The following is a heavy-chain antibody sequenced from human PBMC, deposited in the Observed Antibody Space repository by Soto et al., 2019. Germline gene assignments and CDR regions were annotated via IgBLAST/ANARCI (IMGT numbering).Heavy chain of an antibody. V-gene: IGHV1-69*01. Sequence: QVPLVQSGAEVKKPGSSVKVSCKASGGTFSSYAISWVRQAPGQGLEWLGGIIPIFGTANYAQKFQGRVTITADESTSTAHMELSSLKAEDRAVYYCAISRHVDKARAFDYWGQGTLVTVSS. CDR2: IIPIFGTA. J-gene: IGHJ4*02. D-gene: IGHD5-18*01. CDR1: GGTFSSYA. CDR3: AISRHVDKARAFDY.